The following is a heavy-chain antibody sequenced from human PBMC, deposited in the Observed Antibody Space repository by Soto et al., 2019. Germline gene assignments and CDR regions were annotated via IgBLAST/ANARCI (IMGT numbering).Heavy chain of an antibody. D-gene: IGHD5-12*01. CDR1: GFNFNKYA. J-gene: IGHJ3*02. CDR2: ISPDGSNE. V-gene: IGHV3-30-3*01. Sequence: GESLKISCAASGFNFNKYAMHWVRQAPGKGLEWVAIISPDGSNENYADSVKGRFTISRDNSKNTVDLQMSSLRGEDTAVYYCARGDAWTDEAFDIWGQGTMVTVSS. CDR3: ARGDAWTDEAFDI.